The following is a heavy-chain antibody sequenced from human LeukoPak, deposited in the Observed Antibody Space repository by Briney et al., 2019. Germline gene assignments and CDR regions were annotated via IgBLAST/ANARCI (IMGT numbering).Heavy chain of an antibody. CDR3: TRVGSSGSVDY. CDR2: ISSRTSDT. D-gene: IGHD1-1*01. Sequence: GGSLRLSCAASGFTFSDYYMSWIRQAPGKGLEWVSYISSRTSDTNYVDSVRGRFTISRDNAKNSLYLQMNSLRAEDTAVYYCTRVGSSGSVDYWGQGTLVTVSS. V-gene: IGHV3-11*06. J-gene: IGHJ4*02. CDR1: GFTFSDYY.